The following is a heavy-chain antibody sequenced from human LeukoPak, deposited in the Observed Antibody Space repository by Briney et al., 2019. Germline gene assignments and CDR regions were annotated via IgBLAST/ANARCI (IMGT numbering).Heavy chain of an antibody. D-gene: IGHD3-22*01. V-gene: IGHV3-23*01. CDR1: GFSFSSYA. CDR3: AKVMDYYDTSSHVDY. CDR2: INGRGGST. Sequence: PGGSLRLSCAASGFSFSSYAMSWVRQAPGKGLEWVSAINGRGGSTHYADSVKGRFTISRDNSKNTLFLQMESLRAEDTAVYYCAKVMDYYDTSSHVDYWGQGTLVTVSS. J-gene: IGHJ4*02.